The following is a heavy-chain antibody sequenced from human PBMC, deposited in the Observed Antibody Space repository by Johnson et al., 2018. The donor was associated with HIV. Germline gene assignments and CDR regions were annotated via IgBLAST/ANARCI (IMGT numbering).Heavy chain of an antibody. V-gene: IGHV3-30*04. CDR1: GFTFSSYA. CDR3: AKVDDYGDWGGAFDI. CDR2: ISYDGRNK. D-gene: IGHD4-17*01. J-gene: IGHJ3*02. Sequence: QVQLVESGGGVVQPGRSLRLSCAASGFTFSSYAMHWVRQAPGKGLEWVAVISYDGRNKYYADSVKGRFTISRDNAKNSMYLQMNSLRAEDTAVYYCAKVDDYGDWGGAFDIWGQGTMVTVSS.